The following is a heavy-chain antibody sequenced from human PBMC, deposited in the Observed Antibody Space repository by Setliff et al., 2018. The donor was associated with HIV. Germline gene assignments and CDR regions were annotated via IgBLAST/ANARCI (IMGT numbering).Heavy chain of an antibody. Sequence: ASVKVSCKASGYTFTNYAIHWVRQAPGQRLEWMGWINAGSGKTKYSQKFQGRVTISRDTSARTAYMELISLISEDTAVYFCARDRSPTVAGTFGYWGQGTLVTVSS. CDR2: INAGSGKT. D-gene: IGHD6-19*01. CDR3: ARDRSPTVAGTFGY. V-gene: IGHV1-3*01. CDR1: GYTFTNYA. J-gene: IGHJ4*02.